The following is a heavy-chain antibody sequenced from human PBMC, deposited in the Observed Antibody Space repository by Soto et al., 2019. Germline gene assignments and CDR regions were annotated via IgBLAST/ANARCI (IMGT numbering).Heavy chain of an antibody. CDR2: IKQDGSEK. D-gene: IGHD1-7*01. CDR3: ARDQGAGTTS. Sequence: EVQLVESGGGLVQPGGSLRLSCAASGFTFSSYWTSWVRQAPGKGLEWVANIKQDGSEKYYVDSVKGRFTISRDNAKNSLYLQMNSLRAEDTAVYYCARDQGAGTTSWGQGTLVTVSS. J-gene: IGHJ5*02. CDR1: GFTFSSYW. V-gene: IGHV3-7*03.